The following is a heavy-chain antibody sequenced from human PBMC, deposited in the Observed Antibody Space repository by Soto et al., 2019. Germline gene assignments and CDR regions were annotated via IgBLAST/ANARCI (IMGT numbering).Heavy chain of an antibody. CDR1: GGTFSSYT. V-gene: IGHV1-69*02. Sequence: GASVKVSCKASGGTFSSYTISWVRQAPGQGLEWMGRIIPILGIANYAQKFQGRVTITADKSTSTAYMELSSLRSEDTAVYYCARATYYYGSGSYYHDKHDYYYYYMDVWGKGTTVTVSS. D-gene: IGHD3-10*01. CDR3: ARATYYYGSGSYYHDKHDYYYYYMDV. CDR2: IIPILGIA. J-gene: IGHJ6*03.